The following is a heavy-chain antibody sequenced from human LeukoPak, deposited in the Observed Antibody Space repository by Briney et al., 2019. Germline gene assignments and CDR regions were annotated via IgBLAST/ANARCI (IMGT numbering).Heavy chain of an antibody. CDR3: ARGRIHSWSDAFDI. V-gene: IGHV1-2*02. D-gene: IGHD5-18*01. Sequence: ASVKVSCKASGYTFIGHYMHWVRQAPGQGLEWMGWINSNSGGTKYAQKFQGSVIMTRDPSISTAYMELSRLKSDDTAVYYCARGRIHSWSDAFDIWGQGTTVTVSS. CDR1: GYTFIGHY. J-gene: IGHJ3*02. CDR2: INSNSGGT.